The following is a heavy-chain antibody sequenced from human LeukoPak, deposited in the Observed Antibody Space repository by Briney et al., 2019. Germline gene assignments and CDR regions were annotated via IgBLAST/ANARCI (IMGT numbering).Heavy chain of an antibody. D-gene: IGHD5-18*01. CDR1: GFIFSNYA. CDR3: AKSLRGYSYGSGATEPIDY. V-gene: IGHV3-23*01. J-gene: IGHJ4*02. CDR2: ISGSGGST. Sequence: GGSLRLSCAASGFIFSNYAMSWVRQAPGKGLEWVSVISGSGGSTYYADSVKGRFTISRDNSKNTLYLQMNSLRAEDTAVYYCAKSLRGYSYGSGATEPIDYWGQGTLVTVSS.